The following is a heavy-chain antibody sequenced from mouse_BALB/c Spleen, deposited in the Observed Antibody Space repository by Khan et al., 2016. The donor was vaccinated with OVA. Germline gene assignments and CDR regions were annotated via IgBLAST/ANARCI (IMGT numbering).Heavy chain of an antibody. Sequence: EVQLQESGGGLVQPGGSLKLSCAASGFTFSSYGMSWVRQTPDKRLELVATINSNGGSTYYPDSVKGRFTISRDNAKNTLYLQMNSLKSEDTAMYYCARMARTINWGQGTTLTVSS. CDR3: ARMARTIN. J-gene: IGHJ2*01. V-gene: IGHV5-6-3*01. CDR2: INSNGGST. CDR1: GFTFSSYG.